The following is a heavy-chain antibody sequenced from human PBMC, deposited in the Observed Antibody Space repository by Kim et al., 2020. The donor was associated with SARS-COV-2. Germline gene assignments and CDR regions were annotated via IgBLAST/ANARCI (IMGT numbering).Heavy chain of an antibody. CDR3: AKVTSGSSGWFEYFQR. J-gene: IGHJ1*01. V-gene: IGHV3-23*01. D-gene: IGHD6-19*01. CDR1: GFTFNSYA. CDR2: IRQSGGNT. Sequence: GGSLRISCAASGFTFNSYAMSWVRQAPGKGLEWVSGIRQSGGNTEYADSVKGRFSISRDNSKNTLYLQMNRLRAEDTAVYYCAKVTSGSSGWFEYFQRWGQGTLVTVSS.